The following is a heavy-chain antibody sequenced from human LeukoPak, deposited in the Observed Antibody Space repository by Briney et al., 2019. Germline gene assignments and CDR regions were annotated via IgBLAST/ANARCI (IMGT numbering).Heavy chain of an antibody. CDR2: ISYDGSNK. V-gene: IGHV3-30-3*01. Sequence: GGSLRLSCAASGFTFSSYAMHWVRQAPGKGLEWVAVISYDGSNKYYADSVKGRFTISRDNSKNTLYLHMNSLRAEDTAVYYCARANCSSTSCYIPADYWGQGTLVTVSS. J-gene: IGHJ4*02. CDR3: ARANCSSTSCYIPADY. D-gene: IGHD2-2*02. CDR1: GFTFSSYA.